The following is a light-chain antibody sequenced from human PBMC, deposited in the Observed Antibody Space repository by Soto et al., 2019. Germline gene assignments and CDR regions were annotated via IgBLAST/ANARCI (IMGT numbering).Light chain of an antibody. Sequence: EMVLTQSTATLSFSPGERATLPSRASRTVGNFLAWYQQKPGQAPSLLIYGASNRATGIPDRFSGSGSGTDFTLTITRLEPEDFAMYYCQRYDSLRTFGQGTKVDIK. J-gene: IGKJ1*01. CDR2: GAS. CDR1: RTVGNF. V-gene: IGKV3-11*01. CDR3: QRYDSLRT.